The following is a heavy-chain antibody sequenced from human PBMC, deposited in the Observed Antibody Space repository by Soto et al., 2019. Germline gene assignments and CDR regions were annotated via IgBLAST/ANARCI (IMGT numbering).Heavy chain of an antibody. D-gene: IGHD3-22*01. Sequence: GGSLRLSCAASGFTFSSYAMSWVRQAPGKGLEWVSAISGRGGSTYYADSVKGRFTISRDKSKNTLYLQMNSLRAEDTPVYYYAKNPPFGYCDSSGYLVPRNRFDHRGQGTLLTGAS. CDR1: GFTFSSYA. CDR2: ISGRGGST. V-gene: IGHV3-23*01. CDR3: AKNPPFGYCDSSGYLVPRNRFDH. J-gene: IGHJ5*02.